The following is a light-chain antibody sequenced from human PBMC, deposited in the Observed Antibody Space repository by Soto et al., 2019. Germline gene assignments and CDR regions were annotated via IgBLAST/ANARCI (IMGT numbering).Light chain of an antibody. Sequence: QSALTQAPSVAGSPGQSVTISCTGTNNDVGGYKGVSWYQQSPGTAPKLIIYEVSNRPSGVPDRFSGSKSGNTASLTISGLQAEDEADYYCISYTRSNTYVFGAGTKLTVL. J-gene: IGLJ2*01. V-gene: IGLV2-18*02. CDR1: NNDVGGYKG. CDR3: ISYTRSNTYV. CDR2: EVS.